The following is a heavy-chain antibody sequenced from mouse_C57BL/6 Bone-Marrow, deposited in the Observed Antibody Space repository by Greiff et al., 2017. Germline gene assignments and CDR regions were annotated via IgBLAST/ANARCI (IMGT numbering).Heavy chain of an antibody. CDR2: IDPENGDT. CDR3: TTYYYVFAY. Sequence: VQLQQSGAELVRPGASVKLSCKASGFNIKDDYMHWVKQRPEQGLEWIGWIDPENGDTEYASKFQGKAKITADPSSNTAYLQLRSLTSEDTAVYYCTTYYYVFAYWGQGTLVTVSA. CDR1: GFNIKDDY. V-gene: IGHV14-4*01. D-gene: IGHD1-1*01. J-gene: IGHJ3*01.